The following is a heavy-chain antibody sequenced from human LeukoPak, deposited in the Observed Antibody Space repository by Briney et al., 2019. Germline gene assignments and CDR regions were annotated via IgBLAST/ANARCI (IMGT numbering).Heavy chain of an antibody. Sequence: PGGSLRLSCAASGFTFSSYSMNWVRRAPGKGLEWVSSISSSSSYIYYADSVKGRFTISRDNAKNSLYLQMNSLRAEDTAVYYCARRVVVDSSNYYFDYWGQGTLVTVSS. CDR3: ARRVVVDSSNYYFDY. CDR2: ISSSSSYI. D-gene: IGHD2-15*01. V-gene: IGHV3-21*01. CDR1: GFTFSSYS. J-gene: IGHJ4*02.